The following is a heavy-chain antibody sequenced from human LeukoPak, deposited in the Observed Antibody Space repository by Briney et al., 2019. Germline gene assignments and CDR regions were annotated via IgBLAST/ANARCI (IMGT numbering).Heavy chain of an antibody. J-gene: IGHJ4*02. V-gene: IGHV3-15*01. Sequence: GGSLRLSCAASGFTFSSYSMNWVRQAPGKGLEWVGRIKSKTDGGTTDYAAPVKGRFTISRDDSKNTLYLQMNSLKTEDTAVYYCTTELVVVPAATYYFDYWGQGTLVTVSS. CDR1: GFTFSSYS. CDR3: TTELVVVPAATYYFDY. CDR2: IKSKTDGGTT. D-gene: IGHD2-2*01.